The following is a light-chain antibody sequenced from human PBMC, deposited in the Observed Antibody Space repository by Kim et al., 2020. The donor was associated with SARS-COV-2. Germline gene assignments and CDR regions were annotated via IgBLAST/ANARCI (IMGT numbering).Light chain of an antibody. V-gene: IGLV2-11*01. CDR3: YSYAGSYTFV. CDR2: HVS. CDR1: SSDVGTYNY. Sequence: QSALTQPRSVSGSPGQSVTISCTGTSSDVGTYNYVSWYQHHPGKAPKLMIYHVSTRPSGVPDRCSGSKSGNTASLTISGLQADDEADYYCYSYAGSYTFVFGTGTKVTVL. J-gene: IGLJ1*01.